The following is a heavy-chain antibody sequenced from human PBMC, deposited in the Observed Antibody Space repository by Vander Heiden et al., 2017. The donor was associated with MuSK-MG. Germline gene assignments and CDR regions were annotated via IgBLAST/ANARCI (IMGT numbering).Heavy chain of an antibody. CDR2: ISSSSSYI. CDR3: ARDRRGVRWVRELSYFDD. CDR1: GFTFSSYS. D-gene: IGHD3-10*01. Sequence: EVQLVESGGGLVKPGGSLRLSCAASGFTFSSYSMNWVRQAPGKGLEWVSSISSSSSYIYYADSVKGRVTISRDNAKNALYRQMNSLRAEDTAVYYCARDRRGVRWVRELSYFDDWGQGTLVTVSS. V-gene: IGHV3-21*01. J-gene: IGHJ4*02.